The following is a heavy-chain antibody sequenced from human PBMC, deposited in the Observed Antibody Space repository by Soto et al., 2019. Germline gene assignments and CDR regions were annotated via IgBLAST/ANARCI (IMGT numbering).Heavy chain of an antibody. V-gene: IGHV1-8*01. Sequence: VASVKVSCKASGYTFTSYDINWVRQATGQGLEWMGWMNPNSGNTGYAQKFQGRVTMTRNTSISTAYMELSSLRSEDTAVYYCARGRGSGSYYNPIFDYWGQGTLVTVSS. D-gene: IGHD3-10*01. CDR3: ARGRGSGSYYNPIFDY. CDR2: MNPNSGNT. CDR1: GYTFTSYD. J-gene: IGHJ4*02.